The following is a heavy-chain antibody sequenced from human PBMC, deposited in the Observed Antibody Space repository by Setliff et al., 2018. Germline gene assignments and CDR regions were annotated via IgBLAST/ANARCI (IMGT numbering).Heavy chain of an antibody. CDR3: ARSCPLVLTNWFDA. J-gene: IGHJ5*02. CDR2: IYYSGTT. V-gene: IGHV4-59*11. Sequence: PSETLSLTCTVSGGSIISHYWNWIRQTPGKGLEWIGYIYYSGTTNYNPALKSRVTISVYTSKNQFTLKLTSVTAADPAVYYCARSCPLVLTNWFDAWGQGIRVTVSS. D-gene: IGHD1-26*01. CDR1: GGSIISHY.